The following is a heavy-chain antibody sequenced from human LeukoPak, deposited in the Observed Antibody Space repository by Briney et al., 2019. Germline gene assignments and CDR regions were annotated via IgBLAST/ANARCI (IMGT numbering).Heavy chain of an antibody. V-gene: IGHV3-74*01. D-gene: IGHD3-10*01. CDR3: TTDTFGARDS. Sequence: PGGSLRLSCAASEYTFSRYWMHWVRQGPGKGLVWVSRINEDGSSTSYAESVGGRFTISRDNAKNTLYLQMNSLRAEDAAVYYCTTDTFGARDSWGQGTLVTVSS. CDR1: EYTFSRYW. CDR2: INEDGSST. J-gene: IGHJ4*02.